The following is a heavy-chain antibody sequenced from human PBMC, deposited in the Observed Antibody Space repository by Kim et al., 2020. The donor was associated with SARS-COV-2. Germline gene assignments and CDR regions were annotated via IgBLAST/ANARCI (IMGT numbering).Heavy chain of an antibody. CDR2: ISTNGGTT. CDR3: VKERTSGWYDFDY. Sequence: GGYLRLSCSASGFTFSSYAMHWVRQAPGKGLECVSAISTNGGTTYYADSVKDRFIISRDNSRNMLNLQMSSLRSEDTAVYYCVKERTSGWYDFDYWGQGTLVTVSS. J-gene: IGHJ4*02. CDR1: GFTFSSYA. D-gene: IGHD6-19*01. V-gene: IGHV3-64D*06.